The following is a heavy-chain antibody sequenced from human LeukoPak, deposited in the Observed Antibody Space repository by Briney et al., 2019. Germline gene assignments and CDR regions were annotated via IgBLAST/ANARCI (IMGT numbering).Heavy chain of an antibody. CDR2: IYYSGTT. V-gene: IGHV4-39*01. Sequence: PSETLSLTCSVFGGSVSSSSDYWGWIRQPPGKGLEYIGSIYYSGTTYHNPSLKSRISMPVGMSKNQFSLKLRSVTAADTAVYYCARHYYDSSGHRRDYYFDYWGQGALVTVSS. CDR3: ARHYYDSSGHRRDYYFDY. CDR1: GGSVSSSSDY. D-gene: IGHD3-22*01. J-gene: IGHJ4*02.